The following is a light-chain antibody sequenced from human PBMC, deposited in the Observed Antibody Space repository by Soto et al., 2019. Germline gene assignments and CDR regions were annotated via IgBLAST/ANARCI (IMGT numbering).Light chain of an antibody. CDR1: SSDVGGYNY. CDR2: EGN. Sequence: QSALTQPPSASGSPGQSVTIPCTGTSSDVGGYNYVSWYQPHPGKVPKLMVYEGNKRPSGVPDRFSCSKSGNTASLTVSGLQAEDEDDYYCTSYAGGNNVFGTGTKLTVL. CDR3: TSYAGGNNV. V-gene: IGLV2-8*01. J-gene: IGLJ1*01.